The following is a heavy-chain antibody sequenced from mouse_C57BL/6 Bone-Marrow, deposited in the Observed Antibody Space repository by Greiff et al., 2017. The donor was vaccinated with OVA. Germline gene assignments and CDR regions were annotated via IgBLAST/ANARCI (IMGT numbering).Heavy chain of an antibody. CDR2: INPGSGGT. CDR1: GYAFTNYL. CDR3: ARMGSGSHFDY. J-gene: IGHJ2*01. V-gene: IGHV1-54*01. Sequence: QVQLQQSGAELVRPGTSVKVSCKASGYAFTNYLIEWVKQRPGQGLAWIGVINPGSGGTTYNEKFKGKATLTADKSSSTSDIQRSSLTSEDSAVYFLARMGSGSHFDYWGQGTTLTVSS. D-gene: IGHD3-2*02.